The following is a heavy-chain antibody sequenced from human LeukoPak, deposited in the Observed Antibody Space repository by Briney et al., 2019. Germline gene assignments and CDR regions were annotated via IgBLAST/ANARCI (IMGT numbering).Heavy chain of an antibody. V-gene: IGHV4-4*07. CDR1: GGSISSYF. CDR2: IYTSGTT. D-gene: IGHD2-21*01. J-gene: IGHJ3*02. Sequence: SETLSLTCTVSGGSISSYFYNWIRPPAGKGLEWIGRIYTSGTTNYNPSLKSRVTMSVDTSNNHFSLKLRSVTAADTAVYYCARDNGAYCGGDCWHAFDIWGQGTMVTVSS. CDR3: ARDNGAYCGGDCWHAFDI.